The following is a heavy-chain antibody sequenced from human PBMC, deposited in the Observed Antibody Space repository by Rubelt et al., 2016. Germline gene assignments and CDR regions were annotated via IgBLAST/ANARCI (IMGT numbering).Heavy chain of an antibody. V-gene: IGHV4-39*07. J-gene: IGHJ5*02. CDR1: GGSISSRSYY. D-gene: IGHD3-10*01. CDR3: ARDSGSGSYYINWFDP. Sequence: QLQLQESGPGLVKPSETLSLPCTVSGGSISSRSYYWGWIRQPPGKGLEWIGSISYRGSTYYNPSLTSRVTISVDTSKNQFSLRLGSVTAADTAGYYCARDSGSGSYYINWFDPWGQGTLVTVSS. CDR2: ISYRGST.